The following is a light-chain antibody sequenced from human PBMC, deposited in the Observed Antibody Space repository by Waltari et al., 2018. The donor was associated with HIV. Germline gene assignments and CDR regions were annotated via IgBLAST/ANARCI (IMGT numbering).Light chain of an antibody. J-gene: IGLJ2*01. CDR2: ENK. V-gene: IGLV1-51*01. CDR1: SSNIGNTF. Sequence: QSVLTQPPSVSAAPGQMVTISCSGSSSNIGNTFVSWYQQLPGTAPKLLIYENKQRPSGIPDRVSGSKSGTSATLGITGLQTGDEANYYCGTWDSSLSATPVFGGGTKLTVL. CDR3: GTWDSSLSATPV.